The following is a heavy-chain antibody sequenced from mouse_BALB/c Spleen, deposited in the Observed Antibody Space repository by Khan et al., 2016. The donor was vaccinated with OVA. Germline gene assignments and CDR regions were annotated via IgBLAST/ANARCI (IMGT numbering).Heavy chain of an antibody. CDR3: ARAYYRYDGYYAMDY. CDR1: GFSLSRYN. D-gene: IGHD2-14*01. V-gene: IGHV2-6-4*01. CDR2: IWGGGGT. Sequence: QVQLKQSGPGLVAPSQSLSITCTVSGFSLSRYNIHWVRQPPGKGLEWLGMIWGGGGTDYNSTLKSRLSISKDNSTSQVFLKMNSLQTDETAMYYCARAYYRYDGYYAMDYWGQGTSVTVSS. J-gene: IGHJ4*01.